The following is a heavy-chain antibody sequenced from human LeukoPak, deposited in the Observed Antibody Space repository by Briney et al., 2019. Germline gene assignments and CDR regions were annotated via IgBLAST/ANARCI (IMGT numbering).Heavy chain of an antibody. CDR2: ISSTGNYI. CDR3: ARVSTGPV. J-gene: IGHJ4*02. CDR1: GLLFQNFN. Sequence: GGSLSVSCVGSGLLFQNFNMHWVRQAPGKGLEWVSSISSTGNYIQYADSVKGRFTISRDNAQKSLYLQMNSLRVEDSAVYYCARVSTGPVWGQGTLVTVSS. V-gene: IGHV3-21*01.